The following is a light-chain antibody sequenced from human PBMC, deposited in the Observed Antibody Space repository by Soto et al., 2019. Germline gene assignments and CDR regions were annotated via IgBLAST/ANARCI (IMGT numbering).Light chain of an antibody. J-gene: IGKJ2*01. CDR2: WAS. CDR3: QQYESTPPT. CDR1: QSVLYSSNNMNY. V-gene: IGKV4-1*01. Sequence: DFVMTQSPDSLAVSLGETATINCKSSQSVLYSSNNMNYLSWYQQKPGQPPKLLIYWASTRKSGVPDRISGSGSGTDFTLTISSLQAEDVAVYYCQQYESTPPTFGQGTKLEIK.